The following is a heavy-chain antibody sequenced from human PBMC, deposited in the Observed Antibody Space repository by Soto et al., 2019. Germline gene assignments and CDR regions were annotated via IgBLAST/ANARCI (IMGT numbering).Heavy chain of an antibody. CDR1: GDSVSSNSAA. Sequence: GDSVSSNSAAWNWIRQSPSRGLEWLGRTYYRSKWYNDYAVSVKSRITINPDTSKNQFSLQLNSVTPEDTAVYYCARDEPPFSWQQLETGWFEPWGQGTLVTVSS. V-gene: IGHV6-1*01. J-gene: IGHJ5*02. CDR3: ARDEPPFSWQQLETGWFEP. CDR2: TYYRSKWYN. D-gene: IGHD6-13*01.